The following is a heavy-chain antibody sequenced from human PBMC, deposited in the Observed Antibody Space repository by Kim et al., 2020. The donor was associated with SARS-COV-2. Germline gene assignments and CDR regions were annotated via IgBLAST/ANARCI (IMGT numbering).Heavy chain of an antibody. CDR3: ARERRCSSTSCGNWFDP. Sequence: SETLSLTCTVSGGSISSGGYYWSWIRQHPGKGLEWIGYIYYSGSTYYNPSLKSRVTISVDTSKNQFSLKLSSVTAADTAVYYCARERRCSSTSCGNWFDPWGQGTLVTVSS. CDR2: IYYSGST. CDR1: GGSISSGGYY. V-gene: IGHV4-31*03. D-gene: IGHD2-2*01. J-gene: IGHJ5*02.